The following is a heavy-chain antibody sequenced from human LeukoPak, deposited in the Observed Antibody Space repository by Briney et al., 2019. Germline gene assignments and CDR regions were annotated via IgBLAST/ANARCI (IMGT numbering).Heavy chain of an antibody. CDR2: MIPIFGTA. Sequence: SVKVSCKASGGAFSSYAISWVRQAPGQGLEWMGGMIPIFGTANYAQKFQGGVTITADESTSTAYMELSSLSSEDTAVYYCAVYSSGGSCYSGTDSYFDYWGQGTLVTVSS. CDR1: GGAFSSYA. V-gene: IGHV1-69*01. D-gene: IGHD2-15*01. CDR3: AVYSSGGSCYSGTDSYFDY. J-gene: IGHJ4*02.